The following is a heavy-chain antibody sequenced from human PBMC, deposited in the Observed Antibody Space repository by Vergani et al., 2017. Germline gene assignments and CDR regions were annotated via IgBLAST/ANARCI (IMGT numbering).Heavy chain of an antibody. CDR1: GFTFSSYS. V-gene: IGHV3-21*01. D-gene: IGHD2-21*01. CDR3: ASLFDAFDI. Sequence: EVQLLESGGGLVQPGGSLRLSCAASGFTFSSYSMNWVRQAPGKGLEWVSSISSRSSYIYYADSVKGRFTISRDNAKNSLYLHMNSLRAEDTAVYYCASLFDAFDIWGQGTMVTVSS. J-gene: IGHJ3*02. CDR2: ISSRSSYI.